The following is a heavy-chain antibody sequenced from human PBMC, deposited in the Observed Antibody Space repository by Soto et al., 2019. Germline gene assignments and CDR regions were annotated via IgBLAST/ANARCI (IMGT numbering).Heavy chain of an antibody. CDR3: ARVEYCYNYRGLDY. CDR1: GGSFRGYY. CDR2: IDHSGST. Sequence: QVQLQQWGTGLLKPSETLSLTCAVYGGSFRGYYWTWIRQPPGKGLEWIGEIDHSGSTNYNPSLKRRVTISVDTSKNQFSLKLASVTAADTAVYYCARVEYCYNYRGLDYWGQGTLVTVSS. D-gene: IGHD3-16*01. J-gene: IGHJ4*02. V-gene: IGHV4-34*01.